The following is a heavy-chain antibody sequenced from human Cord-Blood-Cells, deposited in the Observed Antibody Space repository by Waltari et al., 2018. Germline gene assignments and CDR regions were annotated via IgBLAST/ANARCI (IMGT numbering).Heavy chain of an antibody. V-gene: IGHV4-59*08. D-gene: IGHD3-22*01. J-gene: IGHJ6*02. CDR1: GGSISSYY. Sequence: QVQLQESGPGLVKPSETLSLTCTVSGGSISSYYWSWLRQPPGKGLEWIGYIYYSGSPNNHPSRKTRVTISLDTSKNQFSLKLSSVTAADTAVYYCARLSYYDSSDLGTYYYYGMDVWGQGTTVTVSS. CDR3: ARLSYYDSSDLGTYYYYGMDV. CDR2: IYYSGSP.